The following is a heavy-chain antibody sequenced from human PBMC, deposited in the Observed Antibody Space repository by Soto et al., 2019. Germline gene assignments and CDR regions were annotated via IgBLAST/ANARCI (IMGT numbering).Heavy chain of an antibody. D-gene: IGHD3-22*01. CDR2: ISFDGSNK. J-gene: IGHJ4*02. CDR3: EKETPLKRRYYDTSGYYYFDY. V-gene: IGHV3-30*18. Sequence: QVQLVESGGGVVQPGRSLRLSCAASGFTLSNYGMNWVRQAPGKGLEWVAVISFDGSNKYYADSVKGRFTISRDNAKNTQYLQMNRLGTEATAVYYCEKETPLKRRYYDTSGYYYFDYWGQGTLVTVSS. CDR1: GFTLSNYG.